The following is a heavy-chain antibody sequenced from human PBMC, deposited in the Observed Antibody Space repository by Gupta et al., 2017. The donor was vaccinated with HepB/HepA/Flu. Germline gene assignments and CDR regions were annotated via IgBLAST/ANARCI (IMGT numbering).Heavy chain of an antibody. V-gene: IGHV1-69*04. J-gene: IGHJ4*02. Sequence: QVQLVQSGAEVKKPGSSVKVSCKASGGTFSSYAISWVRQAPGQGLEWMGRIIPILGIANYAQKFQGRVTITADKSTSTAYMELSSLRSEDTAVYYCATQYSSSSGLVDYWGQGTLVTGSS. D-gene: IGHD6-6*01. CDR1: GGTFSSYA. CDR3: ATQYSSSSGLVDY. CDR2: IIPILGIA.